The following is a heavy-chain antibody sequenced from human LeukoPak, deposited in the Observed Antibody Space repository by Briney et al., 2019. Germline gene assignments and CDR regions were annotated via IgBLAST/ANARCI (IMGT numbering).Heavy chain of an antibody. V-gene: IGHV3-21*01. CDR2: ISSSSSYI. CDR1: GFTFSSYS. CDR3: ARDGLLLQWLLPVRRGYYYYGMDV. Sequence: GGSLRLSCAASGFTFSSYSMNWVRQAPGKGLEWVSSISSSSSYIYYADSVKGRFTISRDNAKNSLYLQMNSLRAEDTAVYYCARDGLLLQWLLPVRRGYYYYGMDVWGQGTTVTVSS. J-gene: IGHJ6*02. D-gene: IGHD3-22*01.